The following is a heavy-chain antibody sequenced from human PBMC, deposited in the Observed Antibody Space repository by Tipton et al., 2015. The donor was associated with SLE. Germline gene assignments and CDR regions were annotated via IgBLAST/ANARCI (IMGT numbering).Heavy chain of an antibody. J-gene: IGHJ5*02. Sequence: GLVKPSETLSLTCTVSVGSISNHYWSWIRQAPTKGLEWIGYIYTDGGTYYNPSLKSRVTISVDTFQNRFSLNLRSVTAADTAVYYCARHAIEDRGLYNWFDPWGQGTLVTVSS. CDR3: ARHAIEDRGLYNWFDP. V-gene: IGHV4-4*09. CDR1: VGSISNHY. D-gene: IGHD2-15*01. CDR2: IYTDGGT.